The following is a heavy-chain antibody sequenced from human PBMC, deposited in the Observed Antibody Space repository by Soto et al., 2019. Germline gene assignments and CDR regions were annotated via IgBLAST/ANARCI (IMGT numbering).Heavy chain of an antibody. CDR3: ARDYGVLYGDPYSYLDL. V-gene: IGHV4-31*03. Sequence: SETLSLTCTVSGGSIRSGGYYWSWIRQHPGKGLEWVGYIYYSGSTYYNPSLKSRVTMSVDTSKNQFSLKLSSVTAADTAVYYCARDYGVLYGDPYSYLDLWGRGTLVTVSS. CDR2: IYYSGST. J-gene: IGHJ2*01. D-gene: IGHD4-17*01. CDR1: GGSIRSGGYY.